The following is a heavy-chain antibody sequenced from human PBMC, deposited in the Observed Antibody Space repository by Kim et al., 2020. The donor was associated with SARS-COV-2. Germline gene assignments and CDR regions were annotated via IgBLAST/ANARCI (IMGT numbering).Heavy chain of an antibody. CDR2: TYYRSKWSN. CDR1: GDSVSSTSAV. Sequence: SPTLSLTCAISGDSVSSTSAVWHWIRQSPSRGLEWLGRTYYRSKWSNDYAVSVKSRITINPDTSKNQFSLQPNSVTPEDTAVYYCARERVAAAGRVFDYWGQGTLVTVSS. V-gene: IGHV6-1*01. D-gene: IGHD6-13*01. CDR3: ARERVAAAGRVFDY. J-gene: IGHJ4*02.